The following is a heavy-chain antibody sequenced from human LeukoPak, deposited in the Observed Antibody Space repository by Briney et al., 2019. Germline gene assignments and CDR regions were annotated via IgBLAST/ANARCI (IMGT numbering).Heavy chain of an antibody. CDR2: IYYSGST. Sequence: PSETLSLTCTVSGGSISSGGYYWSWIRQHPGKGLEWIGYIYYSGSTYYNPSLKSRVTISVDTSKNQFSLKLSSATAADTAVYYCAREMIYSSKYYYYGMDVWSQGTTVTVSS. CDR1: GGSISSGGYY. D-gene: IGHD4-11*01. V-gene: IGHV4-31*03. J-gene: IGHJ6*02. CDR3: AREMIYSSKYYYYGMDV.